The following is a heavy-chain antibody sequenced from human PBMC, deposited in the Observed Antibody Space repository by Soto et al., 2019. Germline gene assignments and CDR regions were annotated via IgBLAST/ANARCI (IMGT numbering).Heavy chain of an antibody. CDR3: ARHFYSNYGGYYYYGMDV. Sequence: SVEVSFKAPWYTFTSYGVRWVREAPGQGREWMGWISAYNGNTNYAQKLQGRVTMTTDTSTSTAYMELRSLGSDDTAVYYCARHFYSNYGGYYYYGMDVWGQGTTVSVSS. CDR1: WYTFTSYG. D-gene: IGHD4-4*01. V-gene: IGHV1-18*01. CDR2: ISAYNGNT. J-gene: IGHJ6*02.